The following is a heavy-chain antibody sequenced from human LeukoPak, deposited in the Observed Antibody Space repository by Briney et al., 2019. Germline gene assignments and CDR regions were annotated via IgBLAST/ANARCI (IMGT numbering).Heavy chain of an antibody. CDR2: ISSSGSTI. CDR1: GFTFSSDE. J-gene: IGHJ4*02. Sequence: QTGGSLRLSCAASGFTFSSDEMNWVRQAPGKGLEWVSYISSSGSTIYYADSVKGRFTISRDNAENSLYLNMNSLRAEDTAVYYCARRYCSGGSCYFDYWGQGALVTVSS. V-gene: IGHV3-48*03. CDR3: ARRYCSGGSCYFDY. D-gene: IGHD2-15*01.